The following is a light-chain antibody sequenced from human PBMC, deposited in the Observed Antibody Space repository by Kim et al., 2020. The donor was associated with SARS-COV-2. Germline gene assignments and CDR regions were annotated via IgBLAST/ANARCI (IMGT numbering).Light chain of an antibody. CDR2: GAS. CDR3: QQYGSSPPLT. V-gene: IGKV3-20*01. CDR1: QSVSSSY. J-gene: IGKJ4*01. Sequence: PGESAPLSCRASQSVSSSYLAWYQQKPGQAPRLLIYGASSRATGIPDRFSGSGSGTDFTLTISRLEPEDFAVYYCQQYGSSPPLTFGGGTKVDIK.